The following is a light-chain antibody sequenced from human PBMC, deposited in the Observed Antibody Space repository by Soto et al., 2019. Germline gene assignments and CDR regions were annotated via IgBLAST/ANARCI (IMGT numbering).Light chain of an antibody. Sequence: SVLTQPASVSGSPGQSITISCTGTSSDVGGYNYVSWYQQHPGKAPKLMIYDVSNRPSGVSNRFSGSKSGNTAFLTISGLQAEDEADYYCSSYTSSSTRVFGTGTKVTVL. CDR2: DVS. J-gene: IGLJ1*01. V-gene: IGLV2-14*01. CDR1: SSDVGGYNY. CDR3: SSYTSSSTRV.